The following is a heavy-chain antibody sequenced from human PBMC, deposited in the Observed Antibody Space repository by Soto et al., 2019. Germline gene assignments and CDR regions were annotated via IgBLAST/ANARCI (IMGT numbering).Heavy chain of an antibody. CDR2: IYYSENT. CDR1: GGSISSRSYS. J-gene: IGHJ3*02. V-gene: IGHV4-39*07. Sequence: PSETLSLTCSVSGGSISSRSYSWGWIRQPPGKGLEWIGTIYYSENTYYNPSLKSRLTISLDTSENQFSLKLTSVTAADTAVYYCARRYSSAFDIWGQGTMVTVSS. D-gene: IGHD6-13*01. CDR3: ARRYSSAFDI.